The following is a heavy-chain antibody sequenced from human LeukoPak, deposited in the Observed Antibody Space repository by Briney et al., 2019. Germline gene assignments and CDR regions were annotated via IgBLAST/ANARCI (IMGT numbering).Heavy chain of an antibody. CDR1: GFTFSSYS. J-gene: IGHJ4*02. CDR3: AKERGFRNSGFDY. V-gene: IGHV3-23*01. CDR2: ISGSGGST. D-gene: IGHD1-1*01. Sequence: PGGSLRLSCAASGFTFSSYSMNWVRQAPGKGLEWVSAISGSGGSTYYADSVKGRFTISRDDSKNTLYLQMNSLRAEDTAVYYCAKERGFRNSGFDYWGQGTLVTVSS.